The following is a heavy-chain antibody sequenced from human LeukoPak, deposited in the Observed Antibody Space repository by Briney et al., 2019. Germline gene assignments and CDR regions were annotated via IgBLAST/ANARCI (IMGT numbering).Heavy chain of an antibody. J-gene: IGHJ3*02. CDR3: ARGGAFHAFDI. CDR2: ISSGGST. Sequence: PGGSLRLSCAASGFTFSSYAMHWVRQAPGKGLEWVSVISSGGSTNYADSVKGRFTISRDNAKNTVFLQLNSLRTEDTAVYYCARGGAFHAFDIWGQGTMVTVSS. CDR1: GFTFSSYA. V-gene: IGHV3-66*01.